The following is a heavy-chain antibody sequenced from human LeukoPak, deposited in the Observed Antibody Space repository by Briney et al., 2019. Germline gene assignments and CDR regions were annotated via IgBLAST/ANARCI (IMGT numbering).Heavy chain of an antibody. D-gene: IGHD3-10*01. V-gene: IGHV3-48*04. CDR2: ISYTGTTI. CDR1: GFTFSSYS. J-gene: IGHJ6*02. Sequence: GGSLRLSCAASGFTFSSYSMNWVRQAPGKGLEWLSYISYTGTTISYADSVKGRFTISRDNAKDSLYLQMDSLRAEDTAVYYCARGGYYYGSGSYRIQSPYYYGMDVWGQGTTVTVSS. CDR3: ARGGYYYGSGSYRIQSPYYYGMDV.